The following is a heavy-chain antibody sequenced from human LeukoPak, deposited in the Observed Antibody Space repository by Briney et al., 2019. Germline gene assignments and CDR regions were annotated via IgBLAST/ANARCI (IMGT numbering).Heavy chain of an antibody. V-gene: IGHV1-18*01. J-gene: IGHJ4*02. Sequence: PVASVKVSCKASGYTFSNFGVTWVRQAPGQGLEWMGWISAYNGNTNYAENFQGRVTLTTDTSTNTAFMEVRSLRSDDTAVYFCAREAMVRGVRPIDYWGQGTLVTVSS. CDR2: ISAYNGNT. CDR1: GYTFSNFG. D-gene: IGHD3-10*01. CDR3: AREAMVRGVRPIDY.